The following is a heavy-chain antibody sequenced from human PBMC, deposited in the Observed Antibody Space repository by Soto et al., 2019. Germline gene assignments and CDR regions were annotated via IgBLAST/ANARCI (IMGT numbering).Heavy chain of an antibody. V-gene: IGHV1-18*01. D-gene: IGHD1-1*01. Sequence: ASVKVSCKASGYTFTSYGISWVRQAPGQGLEWMGWISAYNGNTNYAQKLQGRVTMTTDTSTSTAYMELRSLRSDDTAVYYCARVPYEPYWNTQDYYYYYMDVWGKGTTVTVSS. CDR3: ARVPYEPYWNTQDYYYYYMDV. CDR1: GYTFTSYG. J-gene: IGHJ6*03. CDR2: ISAYNGNT.